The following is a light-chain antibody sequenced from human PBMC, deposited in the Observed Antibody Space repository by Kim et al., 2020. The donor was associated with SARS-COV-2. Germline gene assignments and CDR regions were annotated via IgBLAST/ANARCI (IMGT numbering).Light chain of an antibody. J-gene: IGKJ1*01. CDR3: LQDYNYPWT. CDR2: AAS. V-gene: IGKV1-6*01. CDR1: QGIRND. Sequence: AIQMTQSPSSLPASVGDRVTITCRASQGIRNDLGWYQQKPGKAPKLLISAASSLQSGVPSRFSGSGSGTDFTLTISSLQPEDFATYYCLQDYNYPWTFGQGTKVDIK.